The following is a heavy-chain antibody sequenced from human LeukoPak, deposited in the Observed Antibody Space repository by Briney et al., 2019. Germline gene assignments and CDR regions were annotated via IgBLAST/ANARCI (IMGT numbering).Heavy chain of an antibody. CDR2: INPNSGGT. Sequence: GGSLRLSCATSGFTFSSYAIHWVRQAPGQGLEWMGWINPNSGGTNYAQKFQGRVTMTRDTSISTAYMELSRLRSDDTAVYYCARDRGVDYCSGGSCAHYYYYMDVWGKGTTVTISS. CDR1: GFTFSSYA. D-gene: IGHD2-15*01. V-gene: IGHV1-2*02. CDR3: ARDRGVDYCSGGSCAHYYYYMDV. J-gene: IGHJ6*03.